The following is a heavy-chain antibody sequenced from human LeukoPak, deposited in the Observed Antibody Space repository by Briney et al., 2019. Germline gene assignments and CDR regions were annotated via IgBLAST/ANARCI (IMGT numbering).Heavy chain of an antibody. CDR1: GGSFSGYY. CDR2: IYTSGST. Sequence: SETLSLTXAVYGGSFSGYYWSWIRQPAGKGLEWIGRIYTSGSTNYNPSLKSRVTISVDTSKNQFSLKLSSVTAADTAVYYCARSNGFGSSPGGDYWGQGTLVTVSS. J-gene: IGHJ4*02. V-gene: IGHV4-59*10. D-gene: IGHD6-6*01. CDR3: ARSNGFGSSPGGDY.